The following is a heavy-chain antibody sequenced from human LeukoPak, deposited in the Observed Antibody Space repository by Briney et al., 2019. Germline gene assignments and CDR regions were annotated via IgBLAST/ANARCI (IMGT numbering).Heavy chain of an antibody. V-gene: IGHV3-66*01. CDR3: ARDRTMVRGVPAFDY. J-gene: IGHJ4*02. Sequence: AGSLRLSGAASGFTLSNNYMSWVRQAPGKGLEWVSVIYSGGSTYYADSVKGRFTISRDNSKNTLYLQMNSLRAEDTAVYYCARDRTMVRGVPAFDYWGQGTLVTVSS. CDR1: GFTLSNNY. CDR2: IYSGGST. D-gene: IGHD3-10*01.